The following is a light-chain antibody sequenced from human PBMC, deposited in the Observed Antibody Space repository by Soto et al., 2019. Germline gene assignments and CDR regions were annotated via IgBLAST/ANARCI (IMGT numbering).Light chain of an antibody. V-gene: IGKV3-20*01. J-gene: IGKJ1*01. CDR2: GAS. CDR1: QSVSSSY. CDR3: QQYDRSPRT. Sequence: EILLTQSPGTLSLSPGERATLSCRASQSVSSSYLAWYQQKPGQAPRLLISGASNRDTGIPDRFSGIRSGTDCTLPISRLEPEDFEVYYGQQYDRSPRTFGQGTKVDIK.